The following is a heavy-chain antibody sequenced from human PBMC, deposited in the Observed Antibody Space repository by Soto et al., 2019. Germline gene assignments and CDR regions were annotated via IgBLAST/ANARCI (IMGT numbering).Heavy chain of an antibody. CDR3: AKERSSGWTDTFDD. V-gene: IGHV3-23*01. CDR1: GFTFSNYA. CDR2: ISGSAASA. Sequence: GSLRLSCAASGFTFSNYAMSWVRQAPGKGLEWVSRISGSAASAYYADSVKGRFTISRDNSKNTLYLQMYSLRAEDTAVYYCAKERSSGWTDTFDDWGQGSLVTVSS. J-gene: IGHJ4*02. D-gene: IGHD6-19*01.